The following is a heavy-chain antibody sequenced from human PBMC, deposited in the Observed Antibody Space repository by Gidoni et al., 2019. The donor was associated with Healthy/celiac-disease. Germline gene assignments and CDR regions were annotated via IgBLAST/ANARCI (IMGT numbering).Heavy chain of an antibody. CDR2: INAGNGNT. Sequence: QVQLVQSGAEVKKPGASVKVSCKASGYTFTSYAMHWVRQAPGQRLEWMGWINAGNGNTKYSQKFQGRVTITRDTSASTAYMELSSLRSEDTAVYYCARVGEAVTTDRESSNDYWGQGTLVTVSS. CDR3: ARVGEAVTTDRESSNDY. CDR1: GYTFTSYA. V-gene: IGHV1-3*01. J-gene: IGHJ4*02. D-gene: IGHD4-17*01.